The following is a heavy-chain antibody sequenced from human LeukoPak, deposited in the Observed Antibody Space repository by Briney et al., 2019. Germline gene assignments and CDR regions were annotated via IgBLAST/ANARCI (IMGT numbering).Heavy chain of an antibody. Sequence: GGSLRLSCAASGFTVSSNYMTWVRQAPGKGLEWVSVLYSGGNAFYADSVKGRFTISRDTSKNTVYLQMNSLRVEDTAVYYCARDYYGSGSYAYWGQGTLVTVSS. CDR2: LYSGGNA. CDR3: ARDYYGSGSYAY. J-gene: IGHJ4*02. D-gene: IGHD3-10*01. V-gene: IGHV3-66*01. CDR1: GFTVSSNY.